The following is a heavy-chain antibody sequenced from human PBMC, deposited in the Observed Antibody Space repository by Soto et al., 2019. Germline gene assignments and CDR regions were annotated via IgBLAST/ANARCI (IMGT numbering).Heavy chain of an antibody. D-gene: IGHD6-13*01. J-gene: IGHJ4*02. Sequence: GASVKVSCKASGYTLTSYAMHWVRQAPGQRLEWMGWINAGNGNTKYSQKFQGRVTMTRNTSISTAYMELSSLRSEDTAVYYCAREKSSRYDHWGQGTLVTVSS. CDR2: INAGNGNT. V-gene: IGHV1-3*01. CDR1: GYTLTSYA. CDR3: AREKSSRYDH.